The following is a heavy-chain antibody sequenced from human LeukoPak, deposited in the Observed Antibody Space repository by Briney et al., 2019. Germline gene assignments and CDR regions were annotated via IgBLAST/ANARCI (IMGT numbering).Heavy chain of an antibody. D-gene: IGHD2-15*01. CDR2: IGSNGGST. CDR3: ARADRYCSGGSCPISDY. Sequence: GGSLRLSCAASGFTFSSYAMHWVRQAPGKGLEYVSAIGSNGGSTYYANSVKGRFTISRDNSKNTLYLQMGSLRAEDMAVYYCARADRYCSGGSCPISDYWGQGTLVTVSS. CDR1: GFTFSSYA. J-gene: IGHJ4*02. V-gene: IGHV3-64*01.